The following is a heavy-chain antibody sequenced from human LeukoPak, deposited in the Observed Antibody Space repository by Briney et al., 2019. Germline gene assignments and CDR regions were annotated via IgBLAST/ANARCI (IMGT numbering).Heavy chain of an antibody. D-gene: IGHD3-22*01. J-gene: IGHJ3*02. CDR1: GYSIRSGSY. CDR3: ARNPPRGIVVVADAFDI. Sequence: SETLSLTCDVSGYSIRSGSYWGWIRQPPGKGLEWIGCMFHSGDTYHNPSLKSRVTISVDTSKNQFSLKLSSVTAADTAVYYCARNPPRGIVVVADAFDIWGQGTMVTVSS. V-gene: IGHV4-38-2*01. CDR2: MFHSGDT.